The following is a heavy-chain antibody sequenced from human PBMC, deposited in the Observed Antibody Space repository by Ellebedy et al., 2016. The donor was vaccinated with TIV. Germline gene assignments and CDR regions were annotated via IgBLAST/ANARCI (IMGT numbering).Heavy chain of an antibody. V-gene: IGHV3-11*01. J-gene: IGHJ6*02. CDR2: ISRSGGTI. Sequence: LSLTCAASGFTFSDYYMTWIRQAPGKGLEWVSYISRSGGTIYYADSVRGRFTISRDNAKSSLYLQVNSLRAEDTAVYYCARGDAWYFPRYYMDVWGQGTTVTVSS. CDR1: GFTFSDYY. D-gene: IGHD6-13*01. CDR3: ARGDAWYFPRYYMDV.